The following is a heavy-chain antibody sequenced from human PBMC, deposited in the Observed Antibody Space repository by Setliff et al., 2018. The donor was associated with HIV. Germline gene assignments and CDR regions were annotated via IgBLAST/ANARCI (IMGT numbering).Heavy chain of an antibody. CDR3: ARDPVDSGGPYFDY. V-gene: IGHV4-30-4*08. CDR1: GGSISSGDYY. J-gene: IGHJ4*02. CDR2: IYYSGST. D-gene: IGHD2-15*01. Sequence: SETLSLTCTVSGGSISSGDYYWSWIRQPPGKGLEWIGYIYYSGSTYYNPSLKSRVTISVDTSKNQFSLKLSPVTAADTAVYYCARDPVDSGGPYFDYWGQGTLVTVSS.